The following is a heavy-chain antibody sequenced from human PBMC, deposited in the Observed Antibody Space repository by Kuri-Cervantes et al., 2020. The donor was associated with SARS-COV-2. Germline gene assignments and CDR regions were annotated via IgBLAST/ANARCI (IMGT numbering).Heavy chain of an antibody. CDR1: GFTFSSYA. CDR3: AKDRRWVGAEKYYFDY. CDR2: ISGSGGST. V-gene: IGHV3-23*01. D-gene: IGHD1-26*01. J-gene: IGHJ4*02. Sequence: GGSLRLSCAASGFTFSSYAMSWVRQAPGKGLEWVSAISGSGGSTYYADSVKGRFTISRDNSKNTLYLQMNSLRAEDTAVYYCAKDRRWVGAEKYYFDYWGQGTRVTGSS.